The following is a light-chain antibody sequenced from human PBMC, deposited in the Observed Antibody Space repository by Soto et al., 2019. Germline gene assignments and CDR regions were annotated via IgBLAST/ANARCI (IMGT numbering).Light chain of an antibody. Sequence: SALTQPASVSGSPGQSITISCTETSSDIGSYNLVSWYQQHPGKAPILMIYDVSKRPSGVSNRFSGSKSGNTASLTISGLQAEDEADYYCSSYTGSDVVFGGGTKLTVL. CDR1: SSDIGSYNL. CDR3: SSYTGSDVV. V-gene: IGLV2-23*02. J-gene: IGLJ2*01. CDR2: DVS.